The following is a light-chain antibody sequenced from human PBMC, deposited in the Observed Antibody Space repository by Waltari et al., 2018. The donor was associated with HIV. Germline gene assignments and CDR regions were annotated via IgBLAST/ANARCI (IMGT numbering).Light chain of an antibody. CDR3: STWDDSLNGWV. V-gene: IGLV1-36*01. Sequence: QSVLTQPPSVSEAPGQRVTISCSGSSSNIGNNAVNWYQQLPGKAPKLLIYYDDLLPSGVSDRFAGSKSGTSVSLAISGLQSEDEADYYCSTWDDSLNGWVFGGGTKLTVL. CDR2: YDD. CDR1: SSNIGNNA. J-gene: IGLJ3*02.